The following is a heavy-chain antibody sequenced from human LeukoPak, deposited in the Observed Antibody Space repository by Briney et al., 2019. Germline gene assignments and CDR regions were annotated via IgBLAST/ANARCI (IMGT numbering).Heavy chain of an antibody. V-gene: IGHV1-2*02. J-gene: IGHJ4*02. D-gene: IGHD6-19*01. CDR2: INPNSGGT. CDR1: GYTFTGYY. CDR3: ARDPPWLVHYFDY. Sequence: GASVKVSCKASGYTFTGYYMHWVRQAPGQGLEWMGWINPNSGGTNYAQKFQGRVTMTRDTSISTAYMELSRLRSDDTAVYYCARDPPWLVHYFDYWGQGTLVTVSS.